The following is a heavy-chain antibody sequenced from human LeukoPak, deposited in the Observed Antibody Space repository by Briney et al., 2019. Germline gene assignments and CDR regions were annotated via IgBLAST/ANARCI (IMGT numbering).Heavy chain of an antibody. J-gene: IGHJ4*02. Sequence: PGGSLRPSCAASGFTFSNAWMSWVSQAPGKGLEWVGRIKSKTDGGTTDYAAPVKGRFTISRDDSKNTLYLQMNSLKTEDTAVYYCTTDPDILTGYPDYWGQGTLVTVSS. CDR2: IKSKTDGGTT. CDR1: GFTFSNAW. CDR3: TTDPDILTGYPDY. D-gene: IGHD3-9*01. V-gene: IGHV3-15*01.